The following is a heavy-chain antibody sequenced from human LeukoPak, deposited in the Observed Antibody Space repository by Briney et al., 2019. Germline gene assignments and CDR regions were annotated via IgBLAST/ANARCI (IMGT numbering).Heavy chain of an antibody. D-gene: IGHD1-26*01. CDR1: GFTFSTYG. V-gene: IGHV3-30*02. Sequence: PGGSLRLSCAASGFTFSTYGMHWVRQAPGKGLEWVAFVRYDGSKKYYTKSVKGRFTISRDNSKNTLYLQMNSLRDEDTAVYYCARDPYSGTYGHLYYSYMDVWGKGTTVTVSS. CDR2: VRYDGSKK. CDR3: ARDPYSGTYGHLYYSYMDV. J-gene: IGHJ6*03.